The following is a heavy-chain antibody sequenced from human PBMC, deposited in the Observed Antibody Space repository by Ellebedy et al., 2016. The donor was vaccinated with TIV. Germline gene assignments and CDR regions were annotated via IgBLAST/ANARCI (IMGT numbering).Heavy chain of an antibody. D-gene: IGHD2-15*01. CDR2: ISSSSSTI. CDR3: ARDDAYCSGGSCPPADYYYYGMDV. Sequence: GGSLRLSXAASGLTFSSYSMNWVRPAPGQGLEWVSYISSSSSTIYYADSVKGRFTISRDNAKNSLYLQMNSLRDEDTAVYYCARDDAYCSGGSCPPADYYYYGMDVWGQGTTVTVSS. CDR1: GLTFSSYS. J-gene: IGHJ6*02. V-gene: IGHV3-48*02.